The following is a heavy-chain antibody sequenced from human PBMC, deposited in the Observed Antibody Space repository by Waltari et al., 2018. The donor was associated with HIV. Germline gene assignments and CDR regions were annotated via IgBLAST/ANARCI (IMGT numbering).Heavy chain of an antibody. CDR1: GFNFEEYA. J-gene: IGHJ1*01. CDR2: IRSLSYGGTS. D-gene: IGHD3-16*02. V-gene: IGHV3-49*05. CDR3: VRDSLPKCAAGSCYRK. Sequence: EVRLEESGGGVVTPGRSLRLTCVTSGFNFEEYALSWFRQAPGKAPEWVGLIRSLSYGGTSDDGASTKGRVIITRDDSQSVLYLYVTSLKTEDSGVYYCVRDSLPKCAAGSCYRKWGQGT.